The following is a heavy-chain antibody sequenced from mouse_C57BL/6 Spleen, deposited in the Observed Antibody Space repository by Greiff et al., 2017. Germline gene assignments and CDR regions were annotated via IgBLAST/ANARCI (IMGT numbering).Heavy chain of an antibody. CDR3: ARSAWDWYFDV. CDR2: IDPNSGGT. Sequence: VQLQQSGAELVKPGASVTLSCKASGYTFTSYWMHWVKQRPGRGLEWIGMIDPNSGGTKYNEKFKSKATLTVDNPSSTAYMQLSSLTSEDSAVYYCARSAWDWYFDVWGTGTTVTVSS. D-gene: IGHD4-1*01. J-gene: IGHJ1*03. CDR1: GYTFTSYW. V-gene: IGHV1-72*01.